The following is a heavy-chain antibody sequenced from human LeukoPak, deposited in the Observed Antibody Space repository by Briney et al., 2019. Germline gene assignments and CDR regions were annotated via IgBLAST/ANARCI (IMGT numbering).Heavy chain of an antibody. Sequence: GGSLRLSCAASGFTFSSCAMPWVRQTPDKGLEWVALISYDGSNKYYADSVKGRFTISRDNSKNTLYLQMNSLRAEDTAVYNCARGALRAVYSSGWYLDYWGQGTLATVSS. D-gene: IGHD6-19*01. V-gene: IGHV3-30-3*01. CDR2: ISYDGSNK. CDR3: ARGALRAVYSSGWYLDY. CDR1: GFTFSSCA. J-gene: IGHJ4*02.